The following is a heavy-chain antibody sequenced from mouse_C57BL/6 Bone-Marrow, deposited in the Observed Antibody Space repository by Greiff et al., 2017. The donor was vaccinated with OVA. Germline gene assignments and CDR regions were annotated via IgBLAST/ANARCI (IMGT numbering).Heavy chain of an antibody. D-gene: IGHD1-1*01. CDR3: ARATTVGFAY. J-gene: IGHJ3*01. CDR1: GYAFSSSW. V-gene: IGHV1-82*01. CDR2: IYPGDGDT. Sequence: LQESGPELVKPGASVKISCKASGYAFSSSWMNWVKQRPGKGLEWIGRIYPGDGDTNYNGKFKGKATLTADKSSSTAYMQLSSLTSEDSAVYFCARATTVGFAYWGQGTLVTVSA.